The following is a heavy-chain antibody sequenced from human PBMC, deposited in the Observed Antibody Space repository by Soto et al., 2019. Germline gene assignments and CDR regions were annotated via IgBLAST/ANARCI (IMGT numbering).Heavy chain of an antibody. D-gene: IGHD3-16*02. V-gene: IGHV3-23*01. Sequence: EVQLLESGGGLVQPGGSLRLSCAASGFALDSYGMSWVRQAPGRGLDWVSAISGSSGSAYYAGSVKGRFTISRDNSKKTVYLQMNSLRAEDTAIYYCARIRGVIVWCPDYWGQGTLVTVSS. CDR2: ISGSSGSA. CDR3: ARIRGVIVWCPDY. CDR1: GFALDSYG. J-gene: IGHJ4*02.